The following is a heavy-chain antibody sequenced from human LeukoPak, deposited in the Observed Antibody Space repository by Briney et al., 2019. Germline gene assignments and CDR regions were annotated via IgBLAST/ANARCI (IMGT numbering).Heavy chain of an antibody. CDR3: ARRGDYDTHFYYYMDV. V-gene: IGHV4-59*01. Sequence: PSETLCLTCTASGGSISSYYWSWIRQPPGKGLEWIGYIYYSGSTNYNPSLKSRVTITVDTSKNQFSLKLSSVTAADTAVYYCARRGDYDTHFYYYMDVWGKGTTVTVSS. D-gene: IGHD3-22*01. CDR2: IYYSGST. CDR1: GGSISSYY. J-gene: IGHJ6*03.